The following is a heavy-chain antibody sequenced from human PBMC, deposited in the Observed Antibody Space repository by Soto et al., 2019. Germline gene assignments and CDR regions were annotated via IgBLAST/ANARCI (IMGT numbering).Heavy chain of an antibody. V-gene: IGHV3-48*02. Sequence: EVQLVESGGGLVQPGGSLRLSCVASGFTFSLYSMSWVRQAPGKGLEWVSYISRSSTGIHYADSVKGRFTISRDDVTNSMHLQMNSLRDGDTAVYYCARAVTWGLDVWGQGTTVSISS. CDR3: ARAVTWGLDV. D-gene: IGHD3-10*01. CDR1: GFTFSLYS. J-gene: IGHJ6*01. CDR2: ISRSSTGI.